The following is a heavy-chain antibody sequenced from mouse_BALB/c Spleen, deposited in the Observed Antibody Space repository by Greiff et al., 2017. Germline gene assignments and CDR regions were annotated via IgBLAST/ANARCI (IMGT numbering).Heavy chain of an antibody. CDR2: INSNGGST. D-gene: IGHD1-1*02. Sequence: EVHLVESGGGLVQPGGSLKLSCAASGFTFSSYGMSWVRQTPDKRLELVATINSNGGSTYYPDSVKGRFTISRDNAKNTLYLQMSSLKSEDTAMYYCAREDGRGFAYWGQGTLVTVSA. J-gene: IGHJ3*01. CDR1: GFTFSSYG. V-gene: IGHV5-6-3*01. CDR3: AREDGRGFAY.